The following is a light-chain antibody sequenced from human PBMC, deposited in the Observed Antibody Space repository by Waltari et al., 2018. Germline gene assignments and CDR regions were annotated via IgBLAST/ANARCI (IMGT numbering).Light chain of an antibody. J-gene: IGKJ1*01. V-gene: IGKV4-1*01. CDR2: WAS. CDR3: QQYYRIRM. CDR1: QSVLYTSNVKNY. Sequence: DSLLTQSPDSLSVSLGERATISCKASQSVLYTSNVKNYLAWYKQKPGQPPMRLIYWASTREYGLHDGFSGSEYGKDLTLTISRLRAEDVAVYYCQQYYRIRMFGQGTKVEI.